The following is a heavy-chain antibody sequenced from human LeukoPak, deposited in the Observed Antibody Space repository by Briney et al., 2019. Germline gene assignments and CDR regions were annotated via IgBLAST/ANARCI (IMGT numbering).Heavy chain of an antibody. J-gene: IGHJ4*02. CDR2: IKQDGSEK. Sequence: GGSLRLSCAASGFTFSSYAMHWVRQAPGKGLEWVANIKQDGSEKNYVDSVKGRFTISRDNAKNSLYLQMNSLRAEDTAVYYCARRGSGYDLVGYFDYWGQGTLVTVSS. V-gene: IGHV3-7*01. CDR1: GFTFSSYA. CDR3: ARRGSGYDLVGYFDY. D-gene: IGHD5-12*01.